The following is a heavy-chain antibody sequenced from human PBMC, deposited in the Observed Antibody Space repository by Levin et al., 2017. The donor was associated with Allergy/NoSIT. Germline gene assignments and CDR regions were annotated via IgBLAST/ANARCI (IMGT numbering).Heavy chain of an antibody. CDR1: GFTFSSYG. V-gene: IGHV3-33*01. D-gene: IGHD6-13*01. Sequence: GESLKISCAASGFTFSSYGMHWVRQAPGKGLEWVAVIWYDGSNKYYADSVKGRFTISRDNSKNTLYLQMNSLRAEDTAVYYCARAPKRQQRRVRPYYYCYGMDVWGQGTTVTVSS. CDR2: IWYDGSNK. J-gene: IGHJ6*02. CDR3: ARAPKRQQRRVRPYYYCYGMDV.